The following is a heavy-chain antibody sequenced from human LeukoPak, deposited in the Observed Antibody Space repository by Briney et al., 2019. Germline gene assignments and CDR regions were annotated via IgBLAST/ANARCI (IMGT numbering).Heavy chain of an antibody. CDR3: ARGGMVRGAPGAFDI. V-gene: IGHV3-48*03. CDR2: ISSSGSTI. D-gene: IGHD3-10*01. Sequence: GGSLRLSCAASGFTFSSYEMNWVRQAPGKGLEWVSYISSSGSTIYYADSVKGRFTISRDNAKNSLYLQMNSLRAEDTAVYYCARGGMVRGAPGAFDIWGQGTMVTVSS. CDR1: GFTFSSYE. J-gene: IGHJ3*02.